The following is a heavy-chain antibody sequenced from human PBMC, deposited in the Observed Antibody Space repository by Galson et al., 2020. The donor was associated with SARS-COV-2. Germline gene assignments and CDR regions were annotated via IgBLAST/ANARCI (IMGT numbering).Heavy chain of an antibody. D-gene: IGHD1-26*01. CDR3: ARAGGSYVYFDY. CDR2: ISYDGSNK. J-gene: IGHJ4*02. V-gene: IGHV3-30*03. Sequence: GGSLRLSCAASGFTFSSYGMHWVRQAPGKGLEWVAVISYDGSNKYYADSVKGRFTISRDNSKNTLYLQMNSLRAEDTAVYYCARAGGSYVYFDYWGQGTLVTVSS. CDR1: GFTFSSYG.